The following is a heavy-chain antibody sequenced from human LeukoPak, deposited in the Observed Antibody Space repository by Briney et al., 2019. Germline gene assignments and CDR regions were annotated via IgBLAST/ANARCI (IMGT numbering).Heavy chain of an antibody. CDR1: GFTFSSYG. J-gene: IGHJ3*02. CDR2: ISYDGSKK. V-gene: IGHV3-30*18. Sequence: GGSLRLSCAASGFTFSSYGMHWVRQAPGKGLEWVAVISYDGSKKYYADSVKGRFTIFRDSSKNMLYLQMYSLRVEDTAVYYCAKGFSSGPWDACDIWGQGTMVTVSS. CDR3: AKGFSSGPWDACDI. D-gene: IGHD3-22*01.